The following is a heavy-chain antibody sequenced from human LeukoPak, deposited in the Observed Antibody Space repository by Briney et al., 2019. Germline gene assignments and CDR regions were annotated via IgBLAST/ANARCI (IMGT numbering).Heavy chain of an antibody. CDR1: GYTFTTFG. CDR3: ARDHYSYYGSGSYCY. Sequence: ASVKVSCKASGYTFTTFGFSWVRQAPGQGLEWMGWINPNSGGTNYAQKFQGRVTMTRDTSISTAYMELSRLRSDDTAVYYCARDHYSYYGSGSYCYWGQGTLVTVSS. D-gene: IGHD3-10*01. V-gene: IGHV1-2*02. J-gene: IGHJ4*02. CDR2: INPNSGGT.